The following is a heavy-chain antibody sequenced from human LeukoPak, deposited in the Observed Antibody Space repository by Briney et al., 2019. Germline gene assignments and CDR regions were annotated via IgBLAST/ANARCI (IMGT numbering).Heavy chain of an antibody. CDR3: ARDNYDSSGYYPFDY. CDR2: ISSSSSYI. CDR1: GFTFSSCE. Sequence: GGSLRLSCAASGFTFSSCEMNWVRQAPGKGLEWVSSISSSSSYIYYADSVKGRFTISRDNAKNSLYLQMNSLRAEDTAVYYCARDNYDSSGYYPFDYWGQGTLVTVSS. J-gene: IGHJ4*02. V-gene: IGHV3-21*01. D-gene: IGHD3-22*01.